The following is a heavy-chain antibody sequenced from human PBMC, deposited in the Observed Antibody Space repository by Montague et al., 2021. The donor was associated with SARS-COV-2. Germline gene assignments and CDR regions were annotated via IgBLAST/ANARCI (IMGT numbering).Heavy chain of an antibody. Sequence: PALVKPTQTLTLTCTFSGFSLSTSGVGVGWIRQPPGKALEWLALIYWDDDKHYSPSLKSRLTITKDTSKNQVVLTMTNMDPVDTATYYCAHRRSGGSSSDWYACNWGQGTLVTVSS. J-gene: IGHJ4*02. CDR3: AHRRSGGSSSDWYACN. CDR2: IYWDDDK. V-gene: IGHV2-5*02. D-gene: IGHD6-19*01. CDR1: GFSLSTSGVG.